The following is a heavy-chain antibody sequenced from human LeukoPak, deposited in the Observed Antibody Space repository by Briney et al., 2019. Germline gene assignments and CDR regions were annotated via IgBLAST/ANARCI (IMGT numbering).Heavy chain of an antibody. CDR3: VSFYETY. CDR2: ISSNGGST. D-gene: IGHD2-2*01. V-gene: IGHV3-64D*06. CDR1: GFTFSSYA. Sequence: GGSLRLSCSASGFTFSSYAMHWVRQAPGKGLEYVSAISSNGGSTYYADSVKGRFTISKDNAKNTVYLQMNNLRAEDTAVYYCVSFYETYWGRGTLVTVSS. J-gene: IGHJ4*02.